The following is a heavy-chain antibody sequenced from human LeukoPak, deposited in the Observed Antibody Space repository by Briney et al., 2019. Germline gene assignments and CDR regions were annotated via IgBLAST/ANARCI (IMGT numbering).Heavy chain of an antibody. J-gene: IGHJ5*02. CDR2: ISTNSGTI. Sequence: GRSLRLSCAASGFTFSSYGMNWVRQAPGKGLEWISYISTNSGTIWYADSVKGRFSISRDNAKNSLFLHMNSLRAEDTAVYYCVRDLTIVGVAQVHHWGQGTLVTVSS. CDR3: VRDLTIVGVAQVHH. V-gene: IGHV3-48*01. CDR1: GFTFSSYG. D-gene: IGHD1-26*01.